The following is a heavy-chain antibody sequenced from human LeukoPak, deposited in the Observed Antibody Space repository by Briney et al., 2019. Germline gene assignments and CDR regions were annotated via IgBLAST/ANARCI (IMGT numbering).Heavy chain of an antibody. D-gene: IGHD1-26*01. J-gene: IGHJ4*02. CDR2: INEDGSTT. CDR3: VRDLGGRSGH. CDR1: GFTFSSNW. Sequence: GGSLRLSCAASGFTFSSNWMHWVRQAPGKGLVWVSRINEDGSTTNYADSVKGRSTIFRDDAKNTLYLQMNSLRAEDTAVYYCVRDLGGRSGHWGQGTLATVSS. V-gene: IGHV3-74*01.